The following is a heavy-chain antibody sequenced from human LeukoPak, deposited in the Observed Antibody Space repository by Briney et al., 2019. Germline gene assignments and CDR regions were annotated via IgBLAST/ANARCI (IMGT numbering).Heavy chain of an antibody. CDR3: ARGGSGWYGWFDP. D-gene: IGHD6-19*01. V-gene: IGHV4-39*07. J-gene: IGHJ5*02. CDR2: IYYSGST. Sequence: SETLSLTCTVSGGSISSSSYYWGWIRQPPGKGLEWIGSIYYSGSTYYNPSLKSRVTISVDTSKNQFSLKLSSETAADTAVYYCARGGSGWYGWFDPWGQGTLVTVSS. CDR1: GGSISSSSYY.